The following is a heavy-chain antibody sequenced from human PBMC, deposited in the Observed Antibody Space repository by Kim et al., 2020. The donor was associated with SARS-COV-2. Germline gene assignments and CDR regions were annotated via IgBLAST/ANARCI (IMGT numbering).Heavy chain of an antibody. V-gene: IGHV4-59*13. D-gene: IGHD3-3*01. J-gene: IGHJ6*02. CDR2: IYYSGST. CDR3: ARGGQDYDFWSGYFRYGMDV. CDR1: GGSISSYY. Sequence: SETLSLTCTVSGGSISSYYWSWIRQPPGKGLEWIGYIYYSGSTNYNPSLKSRVTISVDTSKNQFSLKLSSVTAADTAVYYCARGGQDYDFWSGYFRYGMDVWGQGTTVTVSS.